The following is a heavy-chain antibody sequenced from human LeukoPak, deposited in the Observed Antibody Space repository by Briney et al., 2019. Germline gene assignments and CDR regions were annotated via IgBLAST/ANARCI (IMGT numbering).Heavy chain of an antibody. D-gene: IGHD6-19*01. CDR3: ARAGLRYSSGLPAYFDY. V-gene: IGHV4-31*03. J-gene: IGHJ4*02. Sequence: PSQTLSLTCTVSGGSISSGGYSWSWIRQHPGKGLEWIGYIYYSGSTYYNPSLKSRVTISVDTSKNQFSLKLSSVTAADTAVYYCARAGLRYSSGLPAYFDYWGQRTLVTVSS. CDR1: GGSISSGGYS. CDR2: IYYSGST.